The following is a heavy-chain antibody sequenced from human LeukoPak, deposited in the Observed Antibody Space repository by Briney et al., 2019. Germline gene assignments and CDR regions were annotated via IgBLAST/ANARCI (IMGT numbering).Heavy chain of an antibody. V-gene: IGHV1-2*02. Sequence: ASVKVSCKASGYTFTVYYMHWVRQAPGQGLEWMGWINPNSGGTNYAQKFQGRVTMTRDTSISTAYMELSRLRSDDTAVYYCARRVTDYGGFDYWGQGTLVTVSS. CDR3: ARRVTDYGGFDY. CDR1: GYTFTVYY. J-gene: IGHJ4*02. CDR2: INPNSGGT. D-gene: IGHD4-23*01.